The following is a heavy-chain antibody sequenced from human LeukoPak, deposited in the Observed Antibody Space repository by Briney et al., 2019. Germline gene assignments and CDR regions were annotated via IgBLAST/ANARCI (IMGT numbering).Heavy chain of an antibody. CDR2: ISGSGGST. CDR1: GFTFSSYA. V-gene: IGHV3-23*01. CDR3: AKDLGYCSGGSCYKLDY. J-gene: IGHJ4*02. D-gene: IGHD2-15*01. Sequence: GGSLRLSCAAPGFTFSSYAMSWVRQAPGKGLEWVSAISGSGGSTYYADSVKGRFTISRDNSKNTLYLQMNSLRAEDTAVYYCAKDLGYCSGGSCYKLDYWGQGTLVTVSS.